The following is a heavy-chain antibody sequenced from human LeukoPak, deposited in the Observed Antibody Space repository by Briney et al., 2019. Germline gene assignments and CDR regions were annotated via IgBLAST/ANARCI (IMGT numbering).Heavy chain of an antibody. V-gene: IGHV1-2*02. D-gene: IGHD3-3*01. Sequence: ASVKVSCKASGYTFTGYYMHWVRQAPGQGLEWMGWINPNGGGTNYAQKFQGRVTMTRDTSISTAYMELSRLRSDDTAVYYCARFITIFGVVTSDAFDIWGQGTMVTVSS. CDR1: GYTFTGYY. CDR2: INPNGGGT. J-gene: IGHJ3*02. CDR3: ARFITIFGVVTSDAFDI.